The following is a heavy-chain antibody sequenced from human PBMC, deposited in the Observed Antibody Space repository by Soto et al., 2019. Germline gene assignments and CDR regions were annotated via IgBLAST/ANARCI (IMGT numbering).Heavy chain of an antibody. D-gene: IGHD2-8*02. J-gene: IGHJ4*02. CDR3: ARGWSTYRMAAH. V-gene: IGHV4-34*01. Sequence: QVQLQQWGAGLLKPSETLSLTCAVYGGSFSGYYWSWIRQPPGKGLEWIGEINHSGSTNYNPSLKSRLTISVDTSKNQFSLKLSSVTAADTAVYYCARGWSTYRMAAHWGQGTLVTVSS. CDR1: GGSFSGYY. CDR2: INHSGST.